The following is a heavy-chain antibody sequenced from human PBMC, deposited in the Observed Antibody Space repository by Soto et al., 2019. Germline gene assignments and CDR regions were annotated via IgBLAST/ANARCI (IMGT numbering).Heavy chain of an antibody. Sequence: PSETLSLTCTVSGGSISSSSYYWGWIRQPPGKGLEWIGSIYYSGSTYYNPSLKSRVTISVDTSKNQFSLKLSSVTAADTAVYYCASHYGSGSYYVGYYGMDVWGQGTTVTVSS. CDR3: ASHYGSGSYYVGYYGMDV. J-gene: IGHJ6*02. CDR2: IYYSGST. D-gene: IGHD3-10*01. V-gene: IGHV4-39*01. CDR1: GGSISSSSYY.